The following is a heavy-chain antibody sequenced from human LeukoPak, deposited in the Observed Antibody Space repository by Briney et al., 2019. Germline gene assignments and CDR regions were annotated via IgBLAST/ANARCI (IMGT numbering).Heavy chain of an antibody. J-gene: IGHJ4*02. CDR2: IKQDGSEK. CDR1: ECIFSGYW. D-gene: IGHD6-13*01. Sequence: GGSLRLSCAASECIFSGYWLNWVGQAPGKGLEWVADIKQDGSEKQYVGTLRGRFTISRYNAKNSLYMQMHSLRVEATDVYYCASDGLVGAADYWGQGTLVTVSS. CDR3: ASDGLVGAADY. V-gene: IGHV3-7*01.